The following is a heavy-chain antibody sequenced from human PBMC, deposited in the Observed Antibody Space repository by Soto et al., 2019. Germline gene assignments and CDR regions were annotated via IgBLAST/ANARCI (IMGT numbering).Heavy chain of an antibody. CDR1: GYTFSNFG. V-gene: IGHV1-18*01. J-gene: IGHJ4*02. CDR2: ISPYNGNT. CDR3: ARDRLGVSVTGGGFDS. Sequence: QFPLVQSGGEVKKPGASVKVSCKASGYTFSNFGLSWVRQAPGQGLELMGWISPYNGNTNYAQKLQGRLTMTTDTSTSTAYMELRSLRSDDTAVYYCARDRLGVSVTGGGFDSWGQGTLVTVSS. D-gene: IGHD2-8*01.